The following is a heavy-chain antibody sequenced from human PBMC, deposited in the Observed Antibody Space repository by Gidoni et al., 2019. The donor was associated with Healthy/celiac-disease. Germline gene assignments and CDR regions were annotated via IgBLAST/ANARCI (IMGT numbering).Heavy chain of an antibody. Sequence: QLQLLESGPGLVKPSETLSLTCTVSGGSISTSTYYWVWIRQPPGEELEWIGTIFYSGTTYYNPSLKSRVIISVDTSKNQFSLKLSSVTAADTAVYYCARERNWYFDLWGRDILVTVSS. CDR3: ARERNWYFDL. CDR2: IFYSGTT. J-gene: IGHJ2*01. V-gene: IGHV4-39*02. CDR1: GGSISTSTYY.